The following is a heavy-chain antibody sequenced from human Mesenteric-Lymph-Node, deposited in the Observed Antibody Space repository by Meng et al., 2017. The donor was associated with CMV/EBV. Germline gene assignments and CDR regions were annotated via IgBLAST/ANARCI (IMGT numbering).Heavy chain of an antibody. CDR2: ISAYNGNT. V-gene: IGHV1-18*01. Sequence: ASVKVSCKASGYTFTSYDINWVRQATGQGLEWMGWISAYNGNTNYAQKLQGRVTMTTDTSTSTAYMELRSLRSDDTAVYYCARGPPHIAARVSYYYGMDVWGQGTTVTVSS. CDR3: ARGPPHIAARVSYYYGMDV. D-gene: IGHD6-6*01. J-gene: IGHJ6*02. CDR1: GYTFTSYD.